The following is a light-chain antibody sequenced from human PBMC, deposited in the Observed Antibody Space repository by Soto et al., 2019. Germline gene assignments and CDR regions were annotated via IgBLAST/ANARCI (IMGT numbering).Light chain of an antibody. CDR3: QQFNSYPLT. Sequence: AIQLTQSPPSLSASVGDRVTITCRASQGISSALAWYQQKPGKTPNLLIYDASTLESGVPSRFSGSGSGTDFTLTISSLQPEDFATYYCQQFNSYPLTFGGGTKEEIK. CDR2: DAS. CDR1: QGISSA. V-gene: IGKV1-13*02. J-gene: IGKJ4*01.